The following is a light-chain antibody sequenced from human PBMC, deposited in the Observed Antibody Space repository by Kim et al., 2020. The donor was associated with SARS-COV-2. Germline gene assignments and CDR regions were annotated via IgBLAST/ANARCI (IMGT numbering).Light chain of an antibody. CDR1: NSDIGRNT. J-gene: IGLJ3*02. CDR2: RND. CDR3: ATWDDIPDGPV. V-gene: IGLV1-44*01. Sequence: QSVLTQPPSASGTPGQRVTISCSGSNSDIGRNTVNWYQLLSGTAPKLLIYRNDQRPSGVPDRFSGSKSGTSASLAISGLQSEDEADYYCATWDDIPDGPVFGGGTKLTVL.